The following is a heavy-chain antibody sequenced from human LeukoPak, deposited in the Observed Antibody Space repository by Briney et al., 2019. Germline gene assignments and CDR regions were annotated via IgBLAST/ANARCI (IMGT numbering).Heavy chain of an antibody. CDR1: GFTFSGYT. Sequence: GSLRLSCAVSGFTFSGYTMSWVRQAPGKGLEWVSTISGSGDYTYYADSVKGRFSISRDNSKNTLHLQMNSLRAEDTAVYYCAKTLFDCSGGSCYKAYFDDWGQGTLVTVSS. CDR3: AKTLFDCSGGSCYKAYFDD. CDR2: ISGSGDYT. V-gene: IGHV3-23*01. J-gene: IGHJ4*02. D-gene: IGHD2-15*01.